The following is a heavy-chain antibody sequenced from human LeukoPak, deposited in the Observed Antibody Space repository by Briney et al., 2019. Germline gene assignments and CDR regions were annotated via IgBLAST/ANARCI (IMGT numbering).Heavy chain of an antibody. V-gene: IGHV4-38-2*01. CDR3: ARHGNCSGGSCYVYYFDY. D-gene: IGHD2-15*01. Sequence: PSETLSLTCAASGYSISSGYYWGWIRQPPGKGLEWIGSIYHSGSTYYNPSLKSRVTISVDTSKNQFSLKLSSVTAADTAVYYCARHGNCSGGSCYVYYFDYWGQGTLVTVSS. CDR2: IYHSGST. CDR1: GYSISSGYY. J-gene: IGHJ4*02.